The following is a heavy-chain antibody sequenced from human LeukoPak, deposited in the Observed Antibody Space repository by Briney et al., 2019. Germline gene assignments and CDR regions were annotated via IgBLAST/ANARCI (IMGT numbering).Heavy chain of an antibody. J-gene: IGHJ5*02. CDR3: SRHPATITTWFDP. CDR2: IYPADSHI. D-gene: IGHD3-3*01. V-gene: IGHV5-51*01. CDR1: GYSFTTNW. Sequence: GESLKISXKGSGYSFTTNWIGWVRQMPGKGLEWMGVIYPADSHIRYSPSFQGQVTISVDKSLSTAYLQWSSLKASDTAMYYCSRHPATITTWFDPWGQGTLVTVSS.